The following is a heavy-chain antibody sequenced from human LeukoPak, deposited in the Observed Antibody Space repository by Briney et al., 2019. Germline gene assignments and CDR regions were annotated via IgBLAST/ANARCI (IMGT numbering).Heavy chain of an antibody. CDR2: IYYSGST. V-gene: IGHV4-39*01. Sequence: SETLSLTCTVSGGSIRSSSYYWGWIRQPPGEGLEWIGSIYYSGSTYYNPSLKSRVTISVDTSKNQFSLKLSSATAADTAVYYCARSLLGATSRIFIYWGQGTLVTVSS. CDR3: ARSLLGATSRIFIY. D-gene: IGHD1-26*01. CDR1: GGSIRSSSYY. J-gene: IGHJ4*02.